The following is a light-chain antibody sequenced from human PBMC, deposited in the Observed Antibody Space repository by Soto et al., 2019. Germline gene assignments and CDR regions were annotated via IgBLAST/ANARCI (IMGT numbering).Light chain of an antibody. CDR1: QSVSSN. J-gene: IGKJ5*01. Sequence: EIVMTQSPATLSVSPGERATLSCRASQSVSSNLAWYQQKPGQAPRLLIYGASTRATGIPARFSGSGSGTEFTLTISSLQSEDFAVYYCQQYNNWPRRITFGQGTRLEMK. CDR2: GAS. V-gene: IGKV3-15*01. CDR3: QQYNNWPRRIT.